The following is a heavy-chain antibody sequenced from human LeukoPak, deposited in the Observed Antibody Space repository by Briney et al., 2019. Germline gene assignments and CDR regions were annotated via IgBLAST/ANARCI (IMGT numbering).Heavy chain of an antibody. D-gene: IGHD6-6*01. CDR3: AGSVAARLDY. Sequence: SETLSLTCAVYGGSFSDYYWSWIRQPPGKGLEWIGEINHSGSTNYNPSLKSRVTISVDTSKNQFSLKLSSVTAADTAVYYCAGSVAARLDYWGQGTLVTVSS. J-gene: IGHJ4*02. CDR1: GGSFSDYY. CDR2: INHSGST. V-gene: IGHV4-34*01.